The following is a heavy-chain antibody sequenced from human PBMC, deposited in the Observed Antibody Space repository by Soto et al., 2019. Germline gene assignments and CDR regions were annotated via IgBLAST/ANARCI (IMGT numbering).Heavy chain of an antibody. Sequence: GESLKISCTGSGYSFTSYWIGWVRQLPGKGLEWMAIIHPGDSDTRYSPSFQGQVTISADKSISTAYLQWSSLKTSDTAMYYCAALKGTTYYWGQGALVTAPQ. CDR3: AALKGTTYY. V-gene: IGHV5-51*01. D-gene: IGHD1-1*01. CDR2: IHPGDSDT. CDR1: GYSFTSYW. J-gene: IGHJ4*02.